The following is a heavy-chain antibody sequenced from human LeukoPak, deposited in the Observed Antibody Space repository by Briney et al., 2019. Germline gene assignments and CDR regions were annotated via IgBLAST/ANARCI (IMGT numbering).Heavy chain of an antibody. J-gene: IGHJ4*02. V-gene: IGHV3-30-3*01. CDR1: GFTCSSYA. D-gene: IGHD3/OR15-3a*01. Sequence: GGSLRLSCAASGFTCSSYAMHWVRKAPGKGLEWVAVISYEGSNKYYADSVKGRFTIPRDNSKNTLYLQMDSLRADDTAVYYCARDSSMMFSYFDYWGQGTLVTVSS. CDR2: ISYEGSNK. CDR3: ARDSSMMFSYFDY.